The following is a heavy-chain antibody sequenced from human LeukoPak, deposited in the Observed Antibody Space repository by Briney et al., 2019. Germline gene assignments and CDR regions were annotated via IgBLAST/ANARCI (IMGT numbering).Heavy chain of an antibody. Sequence: TGYADSVEGRFTISRDNAKNSLYLQMNSLRAEDTAVYYCAKGDVSVTREFDYWGQGTLVTVSS. J-gene: IGHJ4*02. CDR2: T. V-gene: IGHV3-20*03. D-gene: IGHD7-27*01. CDR3: AKGDVSVTREFDY.